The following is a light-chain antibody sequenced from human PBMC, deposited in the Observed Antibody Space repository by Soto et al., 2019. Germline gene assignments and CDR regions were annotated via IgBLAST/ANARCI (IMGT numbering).Light chain of an antibody. V-gene: IGKV1-5*01. CDR2: DAS. CDR1: QTISSW. CDR3: QHYKTYAVT. J-gene: IGKJ5*01. Sequence: DIHMTQSPSPLSGSLGDRVTITCRASQTISSWLAWYQQKPGKAPKLLIYDASSLESGVPSRFSGSGSGTEFTLTISSLQPDDFATYYCQHYKTYAVTFGQGTRLEIK.